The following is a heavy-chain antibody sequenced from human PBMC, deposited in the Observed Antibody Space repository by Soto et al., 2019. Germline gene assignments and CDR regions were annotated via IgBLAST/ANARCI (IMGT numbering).Heavy chain of an antibody. V-gene: IGHV1-69*01. CDR2: IIPIFGTA. Sequence: QVQLVQSGAEVKKPGSSVKVSCKASGGTFSSYAISWVRQAPGQGLEWLGGIIPIFGTANYAQKFQGRVTITADDSTSTAYMELSSLGSEDTAVYYCARTPGYSSGWNNWYFDPWGRGTLVTVSS. D-gene: IGHD6-19*01. CDR3: ARTPGYSSGWNNWYFDP. J-gene: IGHJ2*01. CDR1: GGTFSSYA.